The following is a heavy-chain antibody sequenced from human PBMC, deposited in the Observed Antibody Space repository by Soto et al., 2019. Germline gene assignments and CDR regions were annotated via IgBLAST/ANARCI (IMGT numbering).Heavy chain of an antibody. V-gene: IGHV4-4*02. Sequence: QMQLKQSGPGLVKPSGTLSLTCAVSGGSISSNNWWTWVRQHPGKGLEWIWEIYHSGSTNYNPSLKSRVTISVEKSKNQFSLNLTSVTAADTAVYYCARGWAYFAGGGYPYNYDYWGRGTLVTVSS. CDR3: ARGWAYFAGGGYPYNYDY. D-gene: IGHD2-8*02. CDR2: IYHSGST. CDR1: GGSISSNNW. J-gene: IGHJ4*02.